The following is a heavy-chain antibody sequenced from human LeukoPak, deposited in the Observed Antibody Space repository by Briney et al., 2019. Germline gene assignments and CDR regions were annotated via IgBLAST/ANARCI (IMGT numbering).Heavy chain of an antibody. Sequence: PGGSLRLSCAVSGFIFTNYAMSWVRQAPGKGLEWVSVIIGSSGSTFYADSVKGRFTISRDKSKNTLYLQMNSLRAEDTAVYYCAKGGYDYVEMGYFDYWGLGTLVTVSS. CDR1: GFIFTNYA. D-gene: IGHD5-12*01. CDR3: AKGGYDYVEMGYFDY. CDR2: IIGSSGST. J-gene: IGHJ4*02. V-gene: IGHV3-23*01.